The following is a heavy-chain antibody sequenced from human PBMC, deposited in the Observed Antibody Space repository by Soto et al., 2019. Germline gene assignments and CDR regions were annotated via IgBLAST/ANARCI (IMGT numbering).Heavy chain of an antibody. CDR3: ASCPMITFGGVYYYYYGMDV. J-gene: IGHJ6*02. D-gene: IGHD3-16*01. Sequence: GASVKVSCKASGYSFTDYHIHWVRQAPGQGLEWLGRINPSGGSTSYAQKFQGRVTMTRDTSTSTVYMELSSLRSEDTAVYYCASCPMITFGGVYYYYYGMDVWGQGTTVTVSS. CDR1: GYSFTDYH. CDR2: INPSGGST. V-gene: IGHV1-46*01.